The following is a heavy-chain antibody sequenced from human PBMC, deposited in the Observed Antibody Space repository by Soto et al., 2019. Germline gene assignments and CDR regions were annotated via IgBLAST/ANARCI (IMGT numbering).Heavy chain of an antibody. J-gene: IGHJ6*02. D-gene: IGHD2-15*01. CDR1: GGSISSYY. CDR2: IYYSGST. V-gene: IGHV4-59*01. Sequence: PSETLSLTCTVSGGSISSYYWSWIRQPPGKGLEWIGYIYYSGSTNYNPSLKSRVTISVDTSKNQFSLKLSSVTAADTAVYYCARDGGGTRVVWGQGTTVTVSS. CDR3: ARDGGGTRVV.